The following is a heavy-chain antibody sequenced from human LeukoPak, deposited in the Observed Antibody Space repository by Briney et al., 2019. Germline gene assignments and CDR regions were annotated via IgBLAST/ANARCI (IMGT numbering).Heavy chain of an antibody. V-gene: IGHV3-74*01. D-gene: IGHD4-17*01. CDR1: GFTFSSYW. Sequence: QAGGSLRRSCAASGFTFSSYWMHWVRQAPGKGLVWVSRINSDGSSTSYADSVKGRFTISRDNAKNTLYLQMNSLRAEDTAVYYCARDRNGDGFFDYWGQGTLVTVSS. CDR2: INSDGSST. J-gene: IGHJ4*02. CDR3: ARDRNGDGFFDY.